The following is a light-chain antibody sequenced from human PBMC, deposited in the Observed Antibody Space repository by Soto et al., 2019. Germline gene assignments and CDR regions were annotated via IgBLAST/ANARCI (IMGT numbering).Light chain of an antibody. J-gene: IGKJ5*01. CDR1: QGISTY. V-gene: IGKV1-9*01. Sequence: IQLTQSPSFLSASVGDRVTITCRASQGISTYLAWYQQKPGRAPKLLVSAADTLQSGVPSRFSGSGSGTEFTLTINSLQPEDFATYYCHQLKSYPLTFGQGTRLEIK. CDR2: AAD. CDR3: HQLKSYPLT.